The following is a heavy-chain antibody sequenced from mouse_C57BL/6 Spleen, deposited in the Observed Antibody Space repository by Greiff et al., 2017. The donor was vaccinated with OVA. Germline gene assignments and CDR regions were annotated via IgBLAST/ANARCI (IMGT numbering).Heavy chain of an antibody. CDR1: GYTFTDYY. CDR2: INPYNGGT. D-gene: IGHD1-1*01. J-gene: IGHJ2*01. CDR3: ARSIYYYGSSPFDY. Sequence: VQLQQSGPVLVKPGASVKMSCKASGYTFTDYYMNWVKQSHGKSLEWIGVINPYNGGTSYNQKFKGKATLTVDKSSSTAYMELNSLTSEDSAVYYCARSIYYYGSSPFDYWGQGTTLTVSS. V-gene: IGHV1-19*01.